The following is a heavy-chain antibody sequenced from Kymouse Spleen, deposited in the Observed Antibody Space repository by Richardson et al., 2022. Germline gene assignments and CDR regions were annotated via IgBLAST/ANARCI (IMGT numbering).Heavy chain of an antibody. V-gene: IGHV3-74*01. CDR2: INSDGSST. Sequence: EVQLVESGGGLVQPGGSLRLSCAASGFTFSSYWMHWVRQAPGKGLVWVSRINSDGSSTSYADSVKGRFTISRDNAKNTLYLQMNSLRAEDTAVYYCARDRAEGFYYYYYYGMDVWGQGTTVTVSS. D-gene: IGHD3-10*01. CDR3: ARDRAEGFYYYYYYGMDV. J-gene: IGHJ6*02. CDR1: GFTFSSYW.